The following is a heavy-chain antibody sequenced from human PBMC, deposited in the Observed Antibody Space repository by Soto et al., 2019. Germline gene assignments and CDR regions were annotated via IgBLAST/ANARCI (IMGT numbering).Heavy chain of an antibody. CDR2: INHSGSA. CDR1: GGSFIDYS. V-gene: IGHV4-34*01. Sequence: QVLLQQWGAGRLKPSETLSLTYAVYGGSFIDYSWGWIRQSPGTGLEWIGEINHSGSANYNPSLKSRVTISVDTSKNQFSLKLYSVTAADAAVYYCARVSDYWSQGTLVTVSS. CDR3: ARVSDY. J-gene: IGHJ4*02.